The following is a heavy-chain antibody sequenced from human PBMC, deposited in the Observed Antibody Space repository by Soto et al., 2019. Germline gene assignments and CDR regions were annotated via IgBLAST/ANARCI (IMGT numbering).Heavy chain of an antibody. CDR3: ARRAVVAVTGSLDNWLDP. CDR1: GDSITSYN. J-gene: IGHJ5*02. V-gene: IGHV4-59*01. D-gene: IGHD2-21*01. CDR2: VYSSGST. Sequence: SETLSLTCTFSGDSITSYNWNWLRQPPGKALEWIGYVYSSGSTNYNPSLKSRVTISVDTSRNQFSLKVNSVTAADTAMYYCARRAVVAVTGSLDNWLDPWGQGILVTV.